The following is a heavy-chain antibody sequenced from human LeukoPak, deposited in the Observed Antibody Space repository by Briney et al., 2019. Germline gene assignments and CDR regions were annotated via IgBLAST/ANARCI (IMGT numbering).Heavy chain of an antibody. V-gene: IGHV1-46*01. CDR2: INPSGCST. Sequence: VASVKVSCKASGYTFTSYYMHWVRQAPGQGLERMGIINPSGCSTSYAQKFQGRVTITRGTSISTAYMELSRLRSDEPAVCYCAGGGNWNPYNWFDPWGQGTLVTVSS. CDR1: GYTFTSYY. J-gene: IGHJ5*02. D-gene: IGHD1-1*01. CDR3: AGGGNWNPYNWFDP.